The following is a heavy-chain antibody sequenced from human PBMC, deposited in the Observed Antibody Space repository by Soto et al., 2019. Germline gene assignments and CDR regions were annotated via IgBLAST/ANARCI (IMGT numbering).Heavy chain of an antibody. CDR3: ARQAGYCSSTSCYTDYYYGMDV. V-gene: IGHV5-10-1*01. CDR1: GYSFTSYW. J-gene: IGHJ6*02. D-gene: IGHD2-2*02. CDR2: IDPSDSYT. Sequence: GESLKISCKGSGYSFTSYWISWVRQMPGKGLEWMGRIDPSDSYTNYSPSFQGHVTISADKSISTAYLQWSSLKASDTAMYYCARQAGYCSSTSCYTDYYYGMDVWGQGTTVTVSS.